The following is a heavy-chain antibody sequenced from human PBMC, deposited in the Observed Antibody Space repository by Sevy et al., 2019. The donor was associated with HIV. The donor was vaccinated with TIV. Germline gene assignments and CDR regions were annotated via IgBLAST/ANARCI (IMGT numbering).Heavy chain of an antibody. D-gene: IGHD4-17*01. J-gene: IGHJ3*02. CDR1: GYSFTAYW. CDR3: ARPTGLKVGIDFGTLDI. Sequence: GESLKISCKGSGYSFTAYWIDWVRQVPGKGLEWMGTIYPGDSETRYSPSVQGQVTISADKSLTTAYLQWSSLKASDTAVYYWARPTGLKVGIDFGTLDIWGQGTRVTVSS. V-gene: IGHV5-51*01. CDR2: IYPGDSET.